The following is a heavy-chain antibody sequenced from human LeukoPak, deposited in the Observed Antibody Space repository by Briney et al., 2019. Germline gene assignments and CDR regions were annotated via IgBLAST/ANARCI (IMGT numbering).Heavy chain of an antibody. J-gene: IGHJ6*04. CDR2: ISAYNGNT. CDR3: ARDSYDGSAFSYWGMDV. Sequence: GASVKVSCKASGYTFTSYGISWVRQAPGQGLEWMGWISAYNGNTNYAQKLQGRVTMTTDTSTSTAYMELRSLRSDGTAVYYCARDSYDGSAFSYWGMDVWGKGTTVTVSS. V-gene: IGHV1-18*01. CDR1: GYTFTSYG. D-gene: IGHD3-22*01.